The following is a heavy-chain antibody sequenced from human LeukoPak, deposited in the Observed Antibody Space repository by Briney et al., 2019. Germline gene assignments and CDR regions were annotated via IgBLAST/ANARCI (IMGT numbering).Heavy chain of an antibody. CDR1: GFTFSSYS. CDR2: ISGSSGTI. V-gene: IGHV3-48*01. J-gene: IGHJ6*03. CDR3: ARRSEFGVLYYMDI. D-gene: IGHD3-16*01. Sequence: GGSLRLSCVASGFTFSSYSMNWVRRAPGKGLEWVSYISGSSGTIYYADSVKGRFTISRDNAKNSLYLQMNSLRAEDTAVYYCARRSEFGVLYYMDIWGKGTTVGVSS.